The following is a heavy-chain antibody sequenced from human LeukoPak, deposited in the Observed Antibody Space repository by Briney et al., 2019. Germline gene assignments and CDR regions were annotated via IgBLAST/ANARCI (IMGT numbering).Heavy chain of an antibody. Sequence: GRSLRLSCAASGFTFSSYAMHWVRQAPGKGLEWVAVISYDGSNKYYADSVKGRFTISRDNSKNTLYLQMNSLRAEDTAVYYCARGDRSDWYCVVRDLCGPVFDYWGQGTLVTVSS. CDR2: ISYDGSNK. V-gene: IGHV3-30*04. J-gene: IGHJ4*02. CDR3: ARGDRSDWYCVVRDLCGPVFDY. CDR1: GFTFSSYA. D-gene: IGHD6-19*01.